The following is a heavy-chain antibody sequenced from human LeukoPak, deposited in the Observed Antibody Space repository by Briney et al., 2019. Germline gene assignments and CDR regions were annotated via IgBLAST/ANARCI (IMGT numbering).Heavy chain of an antibody. J-gene: IGHJ3*02. CDR3: TTSPSRSPFHI. CDR2: IKQDGSEK. CDR1: GFTFSNYW. V-gene: IGHV3-7*01. Sequence: GGSLRLSCAASGFTFSNYWMSWVRQAPGKGLEWVANIKQDGSEKYYVDSVKGRFTISRDNAKNSLYLQMNSLRAEDTAAYYCTTSPSRSPFHIWGQGTMVTVSS.